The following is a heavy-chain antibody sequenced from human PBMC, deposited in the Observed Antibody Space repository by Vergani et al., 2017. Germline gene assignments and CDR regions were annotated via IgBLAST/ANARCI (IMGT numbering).Heavy chain of an antibody. CDR3: AKGRSDTAMFMDY. J-gene: IGHJ4*02. CDR2: ISTIFGTE. V-gene: IGHV1-69*13. Sequence: QVQLVQSGAEVKKPGSSVKVSCKASGGTFSSYAISWVRQAPGQGLEWMGMISTIFGTENYAQKLQGRVTITADESMSTAYMELSSLRSDDTVVYYCAKGRSDTAMFMDYWGQGTLVTVSS. D-gene: IGHD5-18*01. CDR1: GGTFSSYA.